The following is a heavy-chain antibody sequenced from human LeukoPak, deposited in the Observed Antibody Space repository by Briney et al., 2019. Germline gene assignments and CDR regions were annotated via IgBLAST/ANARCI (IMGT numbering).Heavy chain of an antibody. Sequence: GASVKVSCKASGYTFTSYGISWVRQAPGQGLEWMGWISAYNGNTNYAQRLQGRVTMTTDTSTSTAYMELRSLRSDDTAVYYCAREAPGSYGDYNSYFDYWGQGTLVTVSS. D-gene: IGHD4-17*01. J-gene: IGHJ4*02. CDR3: AREAPGSYGDYNSYFDY. V-gene: IGHV1-18*01. CDR1: GYTFTSYG. CDR2: ISAYNGNT.